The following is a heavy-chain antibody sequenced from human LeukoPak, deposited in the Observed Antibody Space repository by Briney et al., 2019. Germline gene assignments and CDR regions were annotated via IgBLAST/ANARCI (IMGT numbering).Heavy chain of an antibody. J-gene: IGHJ5*02. D-gene: IGHD5-18*01. CDR2: IYSGGTT. CDR1: GFXVSSNY. CDR3: AIVDTAMDP. V-gene: IGHV3-53*01. Sequence: GGSLRLSCAASGFXVSSNYMSWVRQAPGEGLEWVSVIYSGGTTYYADSVKGRFTISRDNSKNTLYLQMNSLRAEDTAVYYCAIVDTAMDPWGQGSLVIVSS.